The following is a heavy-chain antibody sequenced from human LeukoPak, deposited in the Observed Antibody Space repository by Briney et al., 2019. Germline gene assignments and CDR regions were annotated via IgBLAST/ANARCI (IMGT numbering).Heavy chain of an antibody. J-gene: IGHJ4*02. Sequence: GASVKVSCKASGCTFTGYYMHWVRQAPGQGLEWMGWINPNSGGTNYAQKFQGRVTMTRDTSISTAYMELSRLRSDDTAVYYCARENYGGNHFDYWGQGTLVTVSS. CDR3: ARENYGGNHFDY. CDR1: GCTFTGYY. V-gene: IGHV1-2*02. D-gene: IGHD4-23*01. CDR2: INPNSGGT.